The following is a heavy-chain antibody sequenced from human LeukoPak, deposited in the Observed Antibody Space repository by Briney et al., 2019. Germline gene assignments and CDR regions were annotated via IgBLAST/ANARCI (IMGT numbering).Heavy chain of an antibody. D-gene: IGHD3-22*01. CDR3: ARGTPRNVYYYDSSGYYSSSFHY. CDR1: GFTFSIYW. J-gene: IGHJ4*02. Sequence: GGSLRLSCAATGFTFSIYWMSWVRQAPGKGLEWVANIKQDGSEKYYVDSVKGRFTISRDNAKNSLYLQMNSLRAEDTAVYYCARGTPRNVYYYDSSGYYSSSFHYWGQGTLVTVSS. CDR2: IKQDGSEK. V-gene: IGHV3-7*01.